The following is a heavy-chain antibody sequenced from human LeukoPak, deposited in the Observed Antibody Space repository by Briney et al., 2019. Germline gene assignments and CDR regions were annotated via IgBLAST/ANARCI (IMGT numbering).Heavy chain of an antibody. J-gene: IGHJ6*03. D-gene: IGHD3-10*01. V-gene: IGHV4-34*01. Sequence: SETLSLTCAVYGGSFSGYYWSWIRQPPGKGLEWIGEINHSGGTNYNPSLKSRVTISVDTSKNQFSLNLSSVTAADTAVYYCARGVREKNRGFLLYYYYYYMDVWGKGTTVAISS. CDR3: ARGVREKNRGFLLYYYYYYMDV. CDR2: INHSGGT. CDR1: GGSFSGYY.